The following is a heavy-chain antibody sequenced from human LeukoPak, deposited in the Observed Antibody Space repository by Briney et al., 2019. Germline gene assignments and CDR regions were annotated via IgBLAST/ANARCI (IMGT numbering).Heavy chain of an antibody. Sequence: SVKVSCKASGGTFSSYAISWVRQAPGQGLEWMGGIIPIFGTANYAQKFQGRVTITADESTSTAYMELSSLRSEDTAVYYCARDRYCSSTSCYKGPYAFDIWGQGTMVTVSS. CDR1: GGTFSSYA. J-gene: IGHJ3*02. V-gene: IGHV1-69*01. D-gene: IGHD2-2*02. CDR2: IIPIFGTA. CDR3: ARDRYCSSTSCYKGPYAFDI.